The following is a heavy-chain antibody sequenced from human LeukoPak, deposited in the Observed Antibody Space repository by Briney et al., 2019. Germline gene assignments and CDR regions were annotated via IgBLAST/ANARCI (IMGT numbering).Heavy chain of an antibody. CDR3: ASNQPYYDILTSYLDY. V-gene: IGHV3-48*03. CDR2: ISAGGRTT. D-gene: IGHD3-9*01. J-gene: IGHJ4*02. CDR1: GLTFSNLK. Sequence: GGSLRLSCAVSGLTFSNLKMNWVRQAPGKGLEWVSYISAGGRTTFYADSVTGRFTISRDNAKNSLYLQMNSLRAEDTAVYYCASNQPYYDILTSYLDYWGQGTLVTVSS.